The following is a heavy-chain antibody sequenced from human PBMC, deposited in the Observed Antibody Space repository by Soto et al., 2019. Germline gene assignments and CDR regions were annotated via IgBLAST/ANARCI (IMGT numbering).Heavy chain of an antibody. Sequence: GGSLRLSCAASGFTFSSYAMSWVRQAPGKGLEWVSAISGSGGSTYYADSVKGRFTISRDNSKNTLYLQMNSLRAEDTAVYYCAKDIDXRYYYDSSGYPGKHFDYWGQGTLVTVSS. J-gene: IGHJ4*01. CDR1: GFTFSSYA. CDR3: AKDIDXRYYYDSSGYPGKHFDY. CDR2: ISGSGGST. D-gene: IGHD3-22*01. V-gene: IGHV3-23*01.